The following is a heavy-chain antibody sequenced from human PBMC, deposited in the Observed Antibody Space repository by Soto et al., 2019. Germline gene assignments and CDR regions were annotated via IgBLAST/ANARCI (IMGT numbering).Heavy chain of an antibody. D-gene: IGHD5-18*01. J-gene: IGHJ4*02. CDR2: IIPIFGTA. Sequence: SVKVSCKASGCTFSSYAISWVRQAPGQGLEWMGGIIPIFGTANYAQKFQGRVTITADESTSTAYMELSSLRSEDTAVYYCAKKKRIQLWHYFDSWGRGTLVTVSS. CDR3: AKKKRIQLWHYFDS. CDR1: GCTFSSYA. V-gene: IGHV1-69*13.